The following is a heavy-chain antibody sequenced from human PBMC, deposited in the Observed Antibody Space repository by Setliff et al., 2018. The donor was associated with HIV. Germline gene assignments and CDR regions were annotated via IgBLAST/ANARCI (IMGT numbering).Heavy chain of an antibody. CDR2: INTNTGHP. V-gene: IGHV7-4-1*02. CDR1: GYTFTTYG. J-gene: IGHJ6*02. Sequence: GASVKVSCKPSGYTFTTYGLSWVRQAPGQGLEWMGWINTNTGHPIYARGFTGRFVFSLDTSVSTAYLQINNLKADDTAVYYCAREYQFLSHYYGLDVWGQGTTVTVSS. D-gene: IGHD3-16*02. CDR3: AREYQFLSHYYGLDV.